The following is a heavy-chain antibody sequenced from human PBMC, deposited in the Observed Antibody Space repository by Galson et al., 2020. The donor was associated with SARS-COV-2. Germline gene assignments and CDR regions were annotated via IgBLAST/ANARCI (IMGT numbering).Heavy chain of an antibody. V-gene: IGHV3-23*01. CDR3: AKQTLYCSSTSCYLTHGMDV. Sequence: GESLKISCAASGFTFSSFAMSWVRQAPGKGLEWVSGISGSGGHTYYADSVKGRFTISRDNSKNTVSLQMNSLRAEDTAVYYCAKQTLYCSSTSCYLTHGMDVWGQGTTVTVSS. J-gene: IGHJ6*02. CDR2: ISGSGGHT. CDR1: GFTFSSFA. D-gene: IGHD2-2*01.